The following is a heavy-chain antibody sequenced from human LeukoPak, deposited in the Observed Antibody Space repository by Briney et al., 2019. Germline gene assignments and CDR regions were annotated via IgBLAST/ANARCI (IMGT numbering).Heavy chain of an antibody. Sequence: GGSLRLSCAASAFNFSDYYMSWIRQAPGKGLEWVLHISSSSTFTNHVDSVKGRFTISRDNAKNSLYLQVKSLRAEDTAVYYCARSRLYSSGWYGFDYWGQGTLVTVSS. CDR3: ARSRLYSSGWYGFDY. D-gene: IGHD6-19*01. V-gene: IGHV3-11*03. J-gene: IGHJ4*02. CDR1: AFNFSDYY. CDR2: ISSSSTFT.